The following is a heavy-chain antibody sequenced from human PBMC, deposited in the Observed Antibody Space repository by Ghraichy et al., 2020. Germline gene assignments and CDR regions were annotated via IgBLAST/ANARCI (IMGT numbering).Heavy chain of an antibody. CDR3: VQSKTTVTLFDY. J-gene: IGHJ4*02. Sequence: GGSLRLSCAASGFSFSRYAMNWVRQAPGKGLEWVASITSSSTYIYYADSVKGRFTISRDNAQNSLYLQMSSLRAEDTAVYYCVQSKTTVTLFDYWGQGTLVTVSS. D-gene: IGHD4-17*01. V-gene: IGHV3-21*01. CDR2: ITSSSTYI. CDR1: GFSFSRYA.